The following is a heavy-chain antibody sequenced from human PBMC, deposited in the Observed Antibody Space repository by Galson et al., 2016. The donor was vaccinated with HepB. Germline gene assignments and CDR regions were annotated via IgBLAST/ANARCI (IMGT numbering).Heavy chain of an antibody. Sequence: PALVKPTQTLTLTCTFSGFSLRTSGGGVGWIRQPPGKALVWLALIYWNDDKRYSPSLKSRLTVTKDTPKNQVVLTITNVDPVDTGTYFCAHPLYGDYSGGWYFDVWGRGTLVTVSS. J-gene: IGHJ2*01. CDR2: IYWNDDK. D-gene: IGHD4-17*01. V-gene: IGHV2-5*01. CDR3: AHPLYGDYSGGWYFDV. CDR1: GFSLRTSGGG.